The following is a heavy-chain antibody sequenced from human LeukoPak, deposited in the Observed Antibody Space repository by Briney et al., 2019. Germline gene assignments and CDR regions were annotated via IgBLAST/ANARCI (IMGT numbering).Heavy chain of an antibody. CDR2: IPYDGSNK. V-gene: IGHV3-30*18. CDR1: GFTFSSYG. D-gene: IGHD2-15*01. CDR3: AKVQGLGYCSGGSCRKGVGAFDI. Sequence: GGSLRLSCAASGFTFSSYGMHWVRQAPGKGLEWVAVIPYDGSNKYYADSVKGRFTISRDNSKNTLYLQMNSLRAEDTAVYYCAKVQGLGYCSGGSCRKGVGAFDIWGQGTMVTVSS. J-gene: IGHJ3*02.